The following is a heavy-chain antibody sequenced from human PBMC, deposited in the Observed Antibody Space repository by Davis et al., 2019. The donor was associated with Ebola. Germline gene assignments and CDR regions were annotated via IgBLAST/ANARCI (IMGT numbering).Heavy chain of an antibody. CDR3: ARDRVCSGATCYAYFDF. CDR2: INPNSGDT. Sequence: AASVKVSCKASGYTFTGYYIHWVRQAPGQGLEWMGWINPNSGDTKYSQKFQGWVTMTRDTPISTAYMELNRLTSDDTAVYYCARDRVCSGATCYAYFDFWGQGTLVTVFS. V-gene: IGHV1-2*04. D-gene: IGHD2-15*01. CDR1: GYTFTGYY. J-gene: IGHJ4*02.